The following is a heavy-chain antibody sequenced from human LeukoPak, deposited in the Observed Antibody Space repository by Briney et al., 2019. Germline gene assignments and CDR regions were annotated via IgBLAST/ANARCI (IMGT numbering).Heavy chain of an antibody. CDR2: IYHSGST. CDR3: ATSGFGETPSDY. Sequence: SETLSLTCAVSGYSISSGYYWGWIRQPPGKGLEWIGCIYHSGSTYYNPSLKSRVTISVDTSKNQFSLKLSSVTAADTAVYYCATSGFGETPSDYWGQGTLVTVSS. CDR1: GYSISSGYY. J-gene: IGHJ4*02. D-gene: IGHD3-10*01. V-gene: IGHV4-38-2*01.